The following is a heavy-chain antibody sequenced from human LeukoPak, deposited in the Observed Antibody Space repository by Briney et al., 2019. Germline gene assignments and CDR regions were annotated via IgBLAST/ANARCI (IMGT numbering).Heavy chain of an antibody. V-gene: IGHV3-23*01. CDR3: TTDFNVPAAPLDAFDI. J-gene: IGHJ3*02. CDR2: TSGSGGST. D-gene: IGHD2-2*01. CDR1: GFTFSSYA. Sequence: GGSLRLSCAASGFTFSSYAMSWVRQAPGKGREGGSATSGSGGSTYYADSVKGRFTISRDNSKNTLYLQMNSLKTEDTAVYYCTTDFNVPAAPLDAFDIWGQGTMVTVSS.